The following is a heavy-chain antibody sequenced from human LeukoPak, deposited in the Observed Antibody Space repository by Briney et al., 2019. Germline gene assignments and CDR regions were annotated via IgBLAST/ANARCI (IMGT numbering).Heavy chain of an antibody. Sequence: ASVKLSCKASGYTFSNYGIRWVRQAPGQGLEWMGWISIKDGDTTYAQKLQSRVDMTIDTSTRKAYMELRSLTSDATAVYYCGGEQSRVEGTRPVDFWGQGTMVTVSS. D-gene: IGHD1-1*01. CDR3: GGEQSRVEGTRPVDF. V-gene: IGHV1-18*01. J-gene: IGHJ4*02. CDR1: GYTFSNYG. CDR2: ISIKDGDT.